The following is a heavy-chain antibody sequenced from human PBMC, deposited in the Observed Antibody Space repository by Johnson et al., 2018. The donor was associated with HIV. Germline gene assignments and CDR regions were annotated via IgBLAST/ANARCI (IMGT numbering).Heavy chain of an antibody. D-gene: IGHD2-2*01. V-gene: IGHV3-30-3*01. CDR2: ISYDGSNK. CDR1: GFTFSSYA. J-gene: IGHJ3*02. Sequence: QVQLVESGGGVVQPGRSLRLSCAASGFTFSSYAMHWVRQAPGKGLEWVAVISYDGSNKYYADSVKGRFTISRDNSKNTLYLQMNSLRAEDTAVYYCARDSISCYSCAFDIWGQGTTVTVSS. CDR3: ARDSISCYSCAFDI.